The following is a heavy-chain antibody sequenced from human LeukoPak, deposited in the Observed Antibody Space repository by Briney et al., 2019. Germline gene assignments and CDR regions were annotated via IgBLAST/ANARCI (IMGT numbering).Heavy chain of an antibody. CDR1: GYTLTGLS. CDR3: ASAPRYYYGMDV. V-gene: IGHV1-46*01. J-gene: IGHJ6*02. Sequence: ASVKVSCKVSGYTLTGLSMHWVRQDPGKGLVWMGIINPSGGSTSYAQKFQGRVTMTRDTSTSTVYMELSSLRSEDTAVYYCASAPRYYYGMDVWGQGTTVTVSS. CDR2: INPSGGST.